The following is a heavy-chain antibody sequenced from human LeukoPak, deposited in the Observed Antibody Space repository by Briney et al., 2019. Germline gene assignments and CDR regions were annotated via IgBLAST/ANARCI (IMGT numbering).Heavy chain of an antibody. D-gene: IGHD6-13*01. CDR2: INADVSST. J-gene: IGHJ4*02. Sequence: GGSLRLSCAASGFTFSTYWMHWVRQAPGKGLVWVSRINADVSSTSYADSVKGRFTISRDNAKNTLYLQMNSLRAEDTAVYYCARGKHTAAIPDYWGQGTLVTVSS. CDR3: ARGKHTAAIPDY. V-gene: IGHV3-74*01. CDR1: GFTFSTYW.